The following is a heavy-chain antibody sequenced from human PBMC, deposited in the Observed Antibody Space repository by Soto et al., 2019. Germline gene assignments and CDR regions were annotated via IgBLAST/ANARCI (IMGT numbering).Heavy chain of an antibody. CDR2: IYYSGST. J-gene: IGHJ4*02. V-gene: IGHV4-59*01. CDR3: ARVSEAAAFSFDY. CDR1: GGSISSYY. Sequence: SETLSLTCTVSGGSISSYYWSWIRQPPGKGLEWIGYIYYSGSTNYNPSLKSRVTISVDTSKNQFSLKLSSVTAADTAVYYCARVSEAAAFSFDYWGQGTLVTVS. D-gene: IGHD6-13*01.